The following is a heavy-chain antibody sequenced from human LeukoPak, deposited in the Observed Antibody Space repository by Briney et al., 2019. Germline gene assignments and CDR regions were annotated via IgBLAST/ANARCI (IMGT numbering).Heavy chain of an antibody. CDR3: ARENYRYGRIDY. V-gene: IGHV4-59*01. J-gene: IGHJ4*02. CDR1: GGSISSYY. Sequence: WETLSLTCSVFGGSISSYYWSWVRQPPGKGLEWIGYVSYSGSTDYNPSLKSRVIISIDTSKTQFSLRLRSVTAADTAVYYCARENYRYGRIDYWGQGTQVTVSS. D-gene: IGHD5-18*01. CDR2: VSYSGST.